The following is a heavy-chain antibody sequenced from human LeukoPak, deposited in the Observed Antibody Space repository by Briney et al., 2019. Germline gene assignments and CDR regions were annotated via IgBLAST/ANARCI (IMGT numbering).Heavy chain of an antibody. Sequence: GSLRLSCAASGFTFSSYSMNWIRQPPGKGLEWIGEINHSGSTNYNPSLKSRVTISVDTSKNQFSLKLSSVTAADTAVYYCARGTTVATYWGQGTLVTVSS. CDR3: ARGTTVATY. D-gene: IGHD5-12*01. CDR1: GFTFSSYS. CDR2: INHSGST. V-gene: IGHV4-34*01. J-gene: IGHJ4*02.